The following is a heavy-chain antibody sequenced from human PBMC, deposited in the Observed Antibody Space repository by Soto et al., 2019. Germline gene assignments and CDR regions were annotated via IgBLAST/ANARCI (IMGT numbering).Heavy chain of an antibody. V-gene: IGHV3-23*01. Sequence: EVQLLESGGGLVQPGGSVRLSCAASGFTFSSYAMSWVRQAPGKGLEWVSAVSGSGGTTYYADSVKGRFTISRDNSKNTVYLQMNSLRVEDMAVYYCAKWYYYDSRPRKYFDYWGQGTLVIVSS. D-gene: IGHD3-22*01. CDR2: VSGSGGTT. CDR3: AKWYYYDSRPRKYFDY. J-gene: IGHJ4*02. CDR1: GFTFSSYA.